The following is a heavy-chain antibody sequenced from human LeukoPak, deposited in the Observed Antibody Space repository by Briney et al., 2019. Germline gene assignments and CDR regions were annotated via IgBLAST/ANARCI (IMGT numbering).Heavy chain of an antibody. Sequence: GGSLRLSCAASGFTFSSYAMSWVRQAPGKGLEWVSAISGSGGSTYYADSVKGRFTISRDNSKNTLYLQMSSLRAEDTAVYYCARDQLVTAIGLFDYWGQGTLVTVSS. CDR2: ISGSGGST. CDR1: GFTFSSYA. J-gene: IGHJ4*02. V-gene: IGHV3-23*01. D-gene: IGHD2-21*02. CDR3: ARDQLVTAIGLFDY.